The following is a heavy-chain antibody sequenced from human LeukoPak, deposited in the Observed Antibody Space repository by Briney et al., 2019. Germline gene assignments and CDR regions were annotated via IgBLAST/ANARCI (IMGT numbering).Heavy chain of an antibody. Sequence: NASETLSLTCTVSGASISSGGYYWSWIRLHPGKGLEWIGYIYYSGSTYYNPSLKSRVTISVDTSKNQFSLKLSSVTAADTAVYYCARQGDFWSGYYHNPWFDPWGQGTLVTVSS. J-gene: IGHJ5*02. CDR3: ARQGDFWSGYYHNPWFDP. CDR2: IYYSGST. V-gene: IGHV4-31*03. D-gene: IGHD3-3*01. CDR1: GASISSGGYY.